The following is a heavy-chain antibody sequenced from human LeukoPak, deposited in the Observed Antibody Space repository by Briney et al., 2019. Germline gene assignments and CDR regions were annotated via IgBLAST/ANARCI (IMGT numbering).Heavy chain of an antibody. V-gene: IGHV3-23*01. D-gene: IGHD3-22*01. CDR3: AKRGVVIRVILVGFHKEAYYFDS. CDR1: GITLSNYG. Sequence: GGSPRLSCAVSGITLSNYGMTWVRQAPGKGLEWVADISDTGGRTNYADSVKGRFTISRDNPKNTLYLQMNSLRAEDTAVYFCAKRGVVIRVILVGFHKEAYYFDSWGQGALVTVSS. CDR2: ISDTGGRT. J-gene: IGHJ4*02.